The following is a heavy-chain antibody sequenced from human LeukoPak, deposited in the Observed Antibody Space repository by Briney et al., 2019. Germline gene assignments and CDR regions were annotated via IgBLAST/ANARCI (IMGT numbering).Heavy chain of an antibody. V-gene: IGHV3-21*06. CDR1: GFTFDDYA. CDR3: ARIIGISGTYPTDY. CDR2: ISSTSTYI. Sequence: GGSLRLSCAASGFTFDDYAMHWVRQAPGKGLEWVSSISSTSTYIYYADSMKGRFIISRDNARNSLYLEMNSLRAEDTAVYYCARIIGISGTYPTDYWGQGTLVTVSS. J-gene: IGHJ4*02. D-gene: IGHD1-26*01.